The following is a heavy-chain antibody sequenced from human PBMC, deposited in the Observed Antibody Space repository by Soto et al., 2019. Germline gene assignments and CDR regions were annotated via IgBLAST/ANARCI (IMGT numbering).Heavy chain of an antibody. J-gene: IGHJ3*02. CDR3: ATSLVAPKVANAFEI. D-gene: IGHD2-15*01. CDR2: INPNSGGT. Sequence: ASVKVSCTASGYTCTVYYMHWVPQAPGQGLEWMGWINPNSGGTNYAQKFQGWVTMTRDTSISTAYMELSRLRSDDTAVYYCATSLVAPKVANAFEIWGQGTMVTVSS. V-gene: IGHV1-2*04. CDR1: GYTCTVYY.